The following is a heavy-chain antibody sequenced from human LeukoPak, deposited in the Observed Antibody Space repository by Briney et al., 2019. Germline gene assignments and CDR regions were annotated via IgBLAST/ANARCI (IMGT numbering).Heavy chain of an antibody. CDR1: GGTFSSYA. CDR2: IIPIFGTA. V-gene: IGHV1-69*13. CDR3: ARGGHSSGWSVGAFDI. D-gene: IGHD6-19*01. J-gene: IGHJ3*02. Sequence: SVKVSCKASGGTFSSYAISWVRQAPGQGLEWMGGIIPIFGTANYAQKFQGRVTITADESTSTAYMELSSLRSEDTAVYYCARGGHSSGWSVGAFDIWGQGTMVTVSS.